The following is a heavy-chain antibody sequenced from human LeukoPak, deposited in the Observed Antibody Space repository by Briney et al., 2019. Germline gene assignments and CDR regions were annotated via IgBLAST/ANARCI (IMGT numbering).Heavy chain of an antibody. CDR2: ISYDGSNK. CDR1: GFTFSSYG. D-gene: IGHD3-10*01. J-gene: IGHJ4*02. Sequence: GGSLRLSCAAPGFTFSSYGMHWVRQAPGKGLDWVAVISYDGSNKYYADSVKGRFTISRDTSKNTLNLQMNSLRAEDTAVYYCAKDQGYTTYYFDYWGQGTLVTVSS. V-gene: IGHV3-30*18. CDR3: AKDQGYTTYYFDY.